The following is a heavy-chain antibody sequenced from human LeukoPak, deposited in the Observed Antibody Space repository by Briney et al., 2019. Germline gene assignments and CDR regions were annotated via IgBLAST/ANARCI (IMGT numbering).Heavy chain of an antibody. CDR2: IYYSGST. CDR3: ARAHYDFWSGYSSDYYYGMDV. CDR1: GGSVSSGSYY. Sequence: SETLSLTCTVSGGSVSSGSYYWSWIRQPPGKGLEWIGYIYYSGSTYYNPSLKSRVTISVDTSKNQFSLKLSSVTAADTAVYYCARAHYDFWSGYSSDYYYGMDVWGQGTTVTVSS. D-gene: IGHD3-3*01. J-gene: IGHJ6*02. V-gene: IGHV4-31*03.